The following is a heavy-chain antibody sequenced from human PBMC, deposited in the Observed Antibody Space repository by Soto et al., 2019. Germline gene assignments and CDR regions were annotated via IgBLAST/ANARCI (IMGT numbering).Heavy chain of an antibody. CDR3: ASQYSGGWSMDV. CDR2: ISAYNGNT. D-gene: IGHD6-19*01. V-gene: IGHV1-18*03. J-gene: IGHJ6*02. Sequence: QVQLVQSGAEVKKPGASVKVSCKASGYTFTSYGISWVRQAPGQGLEWMGWISAYNGNTNYVQKLQGRXXRXQXKSMSTAHMGPRSLKSDDMAVYCCASQYSGGWSMDVWGQGTTVTVS. CDR1: GYTFTSYG.